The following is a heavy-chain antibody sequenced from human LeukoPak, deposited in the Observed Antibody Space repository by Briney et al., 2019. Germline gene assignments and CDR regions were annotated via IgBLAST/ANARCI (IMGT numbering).Heavy chain of an antibody. CDR3: ARTYYYDSSGYYYDY. CDR1: GFTFSDYY. CDR2: ISSSGSTI. J-gene: IGHJ4*02. D-gene: IGHD3-22*01. Sequence: GGSLRLSCAASGFTFSDYYMSWIRQAPGKGLEWVSYISSSGSTIYYADPVKGRFTISRDNAKNSLYLQMNSLRAEDTAVYYCARTYYYDSSGYYYDYWGQGTLVTVSS. V-gene: IGHV3-11*01.